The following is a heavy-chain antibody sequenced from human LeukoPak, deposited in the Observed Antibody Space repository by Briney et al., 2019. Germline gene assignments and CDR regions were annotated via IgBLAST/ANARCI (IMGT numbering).Heavy chain of an antibody. CDR3: ARNKGYYDSSGYCDY. D-gene: IGHD3-22*01. CDR2: IYYSGRP. V-gene: IGHV4-39*01. J-gene: IGHJ4*02. Sequence: SETLSFTCTVSSDPISISSYYCPWVRLPPGEGVEWIGSIYYSGRPYYNPSLKSRVTISVDKSKNQLSLKLSYVPAADTAVYYCARNKGYYDSSGYCDYWGQGTLVTVSS. CDR1: SDPISISSYY.